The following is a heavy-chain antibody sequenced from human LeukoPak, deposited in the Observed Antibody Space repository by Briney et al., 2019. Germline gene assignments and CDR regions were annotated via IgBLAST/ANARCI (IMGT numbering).Heavy chain of an antibody. CDR2: IDSDGTNR. J-gene: IGHJ4*02. D-gene: IGHD3-9*01. CDR3: EARATGLPEY. V-gene: IGHV3-74*01. Sequence: PGGSLRLSCAASGFTFSRYWMHWVRQAPGKGLVWVSRIDSDGTNRDYADSVKGRFTISRDNAKNTVYLQMNSLRDEDTAVYYCEARATGLPEYWGQGSLVTVSS. CDR1: GFTFSRYW.